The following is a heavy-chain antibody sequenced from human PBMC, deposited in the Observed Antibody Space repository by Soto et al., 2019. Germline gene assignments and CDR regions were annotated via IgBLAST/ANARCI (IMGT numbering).Heavy chain of an antibody. Sequence: QVQLVQSGPEVKKPGGSVKVSCKASGYTFPTYGFSWVRQAPGQGLEWVGWIGADNSDTTYAQKFQGRVTMTIDTSTTTSYMELRSLTPADTAVYFSARDWRGAEAFDPWGQGTLVTVSS. CDR1: GYTFPTYG. J-gene: IGHJ5*02. V-gene: IGHV1-18*04. CDR2: IGADNSDT. CDR3: ARDWRGAEAFDP. D-gene: IGHD3-3*01.